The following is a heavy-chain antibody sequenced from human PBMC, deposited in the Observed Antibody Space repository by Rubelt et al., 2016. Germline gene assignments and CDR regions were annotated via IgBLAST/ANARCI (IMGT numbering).Heavy chain of an antibody. CDR2: ISAYNGNT. CDR3: ARIESGYFDY. D-gene: IGHD1-26*01. Sequence: WVRQAPGQGLEWMGWISAYNGNTNYAQKLQGRVTMTTDTSTSTAYMELRSLRSDDTAVYYCARIESGYFDYWGQGTLVTVSS. V-gene: IGHV1-18*01. J-gene: IGHJ4*02.